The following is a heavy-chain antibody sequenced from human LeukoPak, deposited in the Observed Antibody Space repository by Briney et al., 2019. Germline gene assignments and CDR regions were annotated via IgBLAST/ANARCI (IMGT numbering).Heavy chain of an antibody. CDR2: IYHSGST. V-gene: IGHV4-30-2*01. D-gene: IGHD3-22*01. Sequence: PGETLSLTCAVSGSSISSGGYSWSWIRQPPGKGLEWNGYIYHSGSTYYNPSLKSRVTISVDRSKNQFSLKLSSVTAADTAVYYCARGDASSGYYLDYWGQGTLVTVSS. CDR1: GSSISSGGYS. J-gene: IGHJ4*02. CDR3: ARGDASSGYYLDY.